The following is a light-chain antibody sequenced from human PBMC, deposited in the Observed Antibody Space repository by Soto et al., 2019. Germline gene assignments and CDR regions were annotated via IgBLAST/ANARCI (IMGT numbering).Light chain of an antibody. Sequence: QSVLTQPPSVSGAPGQRVTISCTGRSSNIGAGYAVHWYQQLPGTAPKLLIYGNTNRPSGVPDRFSGSKSGTSASLAITGLQAEDEADYYCQSYDSSLSGAYVFGTGTKLTVL. CDR2: GNT. CDR1: SSNIGAGYA. V-gene: IGLV1-40*01. CDR3: QSYDSSLSGAYV. J-gene: IGLJ1*01.